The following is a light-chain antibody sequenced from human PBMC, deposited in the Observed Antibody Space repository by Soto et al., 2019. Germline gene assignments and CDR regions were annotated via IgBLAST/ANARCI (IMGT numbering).Light chain of an antibody. V-gene: IGKV1-9*01. CDR3: QQLDSYPMT. CDR2: AAS. J-gene: IGKJ5*01. CDR1: QGISSY. Sequence: IQLTQSPSSLSASVGDRDTITCRASQGISSYLAWYQQKPGKAPNRLIYAASTLQSGVPSRFSGSGSGTDFTLTISSLQPEDFATYYCQQLDSYPMTFGQGTRLEIK.